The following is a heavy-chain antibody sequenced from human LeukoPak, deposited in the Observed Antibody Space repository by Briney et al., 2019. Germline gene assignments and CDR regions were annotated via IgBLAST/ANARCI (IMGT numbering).Heavy chain of an antibody. V-gene: IGHV3-21*01. D-gene: IGHD3-10*01. CDR2: ISSSSSYI. CDR1: GFTFSSYS. CDR3: ARDAIITMVRGVIAPDHDAFDI. Sequence: GGSLRLSCAASGFTFSSYSMNRVRQAPGKGLEWVSSISSSSSYIYFADSVKGRFTISRDNAKNSLYLQMNSLRAEDTAVYYCARDAIITMVRGVIAPDHDAFDIWGQGTMVTVSS. J-gene: IGHJ3*02.